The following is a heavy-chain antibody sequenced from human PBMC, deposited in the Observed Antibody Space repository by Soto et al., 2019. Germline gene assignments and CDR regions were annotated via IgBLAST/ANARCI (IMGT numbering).Heavy chain of an antibody. Sequence: TSETLSLTCTVSGGSINSGGYSWTWIRHPPGKGLEWIGFIYHTGTTYYNPSLKSRVTISVDRSKNQFSLKLNSVTAADTAVYYCAREAVSGRTGFDYWGQGTLVTVSS. V-gene: IGHV4-30-2*01. CDR1: GGSINSGGYS. D-gene: IGHD6-19*01. J-gene: IGHJ4*02. CDR2: IYHTGTT. CDR3: AREAVSGRTGFDY.